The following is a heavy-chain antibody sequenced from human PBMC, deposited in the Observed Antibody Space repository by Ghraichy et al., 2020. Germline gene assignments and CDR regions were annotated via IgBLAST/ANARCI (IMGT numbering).Heavy chain of an antibody. CDR3: AKVRYSRGFYADYYGMDV. CDR1: GFTFSSYG. V-gene: IGHV3-30*18. CDR2: ISYDGSNK. J-gene: IGHJ6*02. D-gene: IGHD6-13*01. Sequence: GESLNISCAASGFTFSSYGMHWVRQAPGKGLEWVAVISYDGSNKYYADSVKGRFTISRDNSKNTLYLQMNSLRAEDTAVYYCAKVRYSRGFYADYYGMDVWGQGTTVTVSS.